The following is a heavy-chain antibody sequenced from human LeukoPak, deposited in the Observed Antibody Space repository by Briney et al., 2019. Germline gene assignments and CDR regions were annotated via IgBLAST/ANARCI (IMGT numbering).Heavy chain of an antibody. D-gene: IGHD2-15*01. CDR2: INPSGGST. Sequence: ASVKVSCKASGYTFTSYYMHWVRQAPGQGLEWMGIINPSGGSTSYAQKFQGRVTMTRDTSISTAYMELSRLRSDDTAVYYCAISQDVVVVAATPWYFDYWGQGTLVTVSS. CDR3: AISQDVVVVAATPWYFDY. V-gene: IGHV1-46*03. J-gene: IGHJ4*02. CDR1: GYTFTSYY.